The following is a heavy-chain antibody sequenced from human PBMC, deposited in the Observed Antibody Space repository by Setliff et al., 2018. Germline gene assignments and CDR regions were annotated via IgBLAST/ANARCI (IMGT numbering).Heavy chain of an antibody. D-gene: IGHD5-18*01. CDR2: IKSKTGGGTT. V-gene: IGHV3-15*01. J-gene: IGHJ4*02. Sequence: PGGSLRLSCAASGFTFSNAWMSWVRQAPGKGLEWVGRIKSKTGGGTTDYAAPVKGRFTISRDDSKNTLYLQMNSLKTEDTAVYYCTTRRGFNYGPSDYWGQGTLVTVSS. CDR3: TTRRGFNYGPSDY. CDR1: GFTFSNAW.